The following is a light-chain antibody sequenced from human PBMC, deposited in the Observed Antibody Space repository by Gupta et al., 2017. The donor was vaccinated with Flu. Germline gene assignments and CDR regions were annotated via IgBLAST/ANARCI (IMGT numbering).Light chain of an antibody. V-gene: IGKV4-1*01. CDR1: QSVKYSSNSKNY. CDR2: WAS. Sequence: INCKSSQSVKYSSNSKNYLAWYQQKPGQPPKLLIYWASTRESGVPDRFSGSGSGTDFSLTISSLQAEDVAVYYCQQYYDTPSFGPGTKVDIK. CDR3: QQYYDTPS. J-gene: IGKJ3*01.